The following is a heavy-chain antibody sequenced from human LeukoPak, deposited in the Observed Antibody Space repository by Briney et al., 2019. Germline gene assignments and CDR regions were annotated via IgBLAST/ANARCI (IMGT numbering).Heavy chain of an antibody. D-gene: IGHD1-20*01. J-gene: IGHJ4*02. CDR3: ARFGMTGGRVDY. V-gene: IGHV3-7*01. Sequence: GGSLKLSCAASGFTFSNYWMTWVRQAPGKGLEWVANIKHDGSEDYYLDSVKGRFTISRDNAKNSLYLQMNSLRAEDTAVYYCARFGMTGGRVDYWGQGTLVTVSS. CDR1: GFTFSNYW. CDR2: IKHDGSED.